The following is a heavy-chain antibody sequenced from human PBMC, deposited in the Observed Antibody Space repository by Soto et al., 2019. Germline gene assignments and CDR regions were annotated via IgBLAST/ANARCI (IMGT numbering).Heavy chain of an antibody. Sequence: SETLSLTCAVYGGSFSGYYWSWIRQPPGKGLEWIGEINHSGSTNYNPSLKSRVTISVDTSKNQFSLKLSSVTAADTAVYYCARGVRSSGWLNWGQGTMVTVYS. J-gene: IGHJ4*02. D-gene: IGHD6-19*01. CDR3: ARGVRSSGWLN. V-gene: IGHV4-34*01. CDR2: INHSGST. CDR1: GGSFSGYY.